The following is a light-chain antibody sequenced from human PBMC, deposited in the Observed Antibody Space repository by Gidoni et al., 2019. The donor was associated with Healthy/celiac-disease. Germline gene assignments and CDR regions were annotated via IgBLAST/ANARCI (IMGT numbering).Light chain of an antibody. V-gene: IGKV3-11*01. CDR2: DAS. CDR3: QQRSNWPPFT. Sequence: EIVLTQSPATLSLSPGERATLPCRASQSVSSYLAWYQQKPGQAPRLLIYDASNRATGIPARFSGSGSGTDFTLTISSLEPEDFAVYYCQQRSNWPPFTFGPGTKVKIK. J-gene: IGKJ3*01. CDR1: QSVSSY.